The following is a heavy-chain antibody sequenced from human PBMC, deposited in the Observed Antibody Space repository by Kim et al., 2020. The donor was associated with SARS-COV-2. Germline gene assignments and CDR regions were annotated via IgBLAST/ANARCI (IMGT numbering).Heavy chain of an antibody. J-gene: IGHJ4*02. CDR2: IYYSGST. D-gene: IGHD6-13*01. CDR1: GGSISSSSYY. V-gene: IGHV4-39*01. CDR3: ARAVRSIAAAGW. Sequence: SETLSLTCTVSGGSISSSSYYWGWIRQPPGKGLEWIGSIYYSGSTYYNPSLKSRVTISVDTSKNQFSLKLSSVTAADTAVYYCARAVRSIAAAGWWGQGTLVTVSS.